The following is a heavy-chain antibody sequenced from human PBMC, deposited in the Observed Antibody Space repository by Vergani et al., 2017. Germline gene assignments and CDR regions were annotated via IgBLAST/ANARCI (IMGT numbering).Heavy chain of an antibody. CDR3: ARVAAFYGMDV. CDR1: GFTFSSYG. CDR2: IWYDGSNK. Sequence: VQLVESGGGLVQPGGSLRLSCAASGFTFSSYGMHWVRQAPGKGLEWVAVIWYDGSNKYYADSVKGRFTISRDNAKNTLYLQMNSLRAEDTAVYYCARVAAFYGMDVWGQGTTVTVSS. D-gene: IGHD6-25*01. V-gene: IGHV3-33*01. J-gene: IGHJ6*02.